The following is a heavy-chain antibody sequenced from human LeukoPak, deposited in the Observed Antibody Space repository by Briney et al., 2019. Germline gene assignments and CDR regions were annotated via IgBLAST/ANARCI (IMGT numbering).Heavy chain of an antibody. CDR1: RYTFTSYF. J-gene: IGHJ6*03. CDR3: ARGSGYDFGYYYYMDV. CDR2: SNPSGGST. D-gene: IGHD5-12*01. V-gene: IGHV1-46*01. Sequence: SSVHVSCKASRYTFTSYFMHGVGQAAGQGVEGMGISNPSGGSTSLQQKFQGTVTMTRDMSTSTVYMELSSLRSEDTAVYYCARGSGYDFGYYYYMDVWGKGTTVTVSS.